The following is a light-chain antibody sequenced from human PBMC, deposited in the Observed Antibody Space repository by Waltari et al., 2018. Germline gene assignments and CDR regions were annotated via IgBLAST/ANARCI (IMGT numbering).Light chain of an antibody. CDR2: DVT. CDR3: SSFTDTHTLL. Sequence: QSALTQPASVSGSPGQSITISCTGTSNAVGASNFVSWYQQHPGRAPQLMIYDVTERPSGISYRFSGSKSANTASLTISGLLPEDEAIYYCSSFTDTHTLLFGGGTTVTVL. V-gene: IGLV2-14*03. CDR1: SNAVGASNF. J-gene: IGLJ2*01.